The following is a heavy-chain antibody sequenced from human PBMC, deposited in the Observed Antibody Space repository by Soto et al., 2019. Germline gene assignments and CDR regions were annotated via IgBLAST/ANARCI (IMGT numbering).Heavy chain of an antibody. V-gene: IGHV2-5*02. Sequence: SGPTLVNPTQTPTLACPFSGFSLSSSGVGVGWIRQPPGKALEQLALIYWDDDKRYSPSLKSRLIITKDTSKNQVVLTMTNMDPVDTATYYCAHRAGLQGNWDGGYFDFWGQGALVTVSS. CDR3: AHRAGLQGNWDGGYFDF. J-gene: IGHJ4*02. D-gene: IGHD1-1*01. CDR1: GFSLSSSGVG. CDR2: IYWDDDK.